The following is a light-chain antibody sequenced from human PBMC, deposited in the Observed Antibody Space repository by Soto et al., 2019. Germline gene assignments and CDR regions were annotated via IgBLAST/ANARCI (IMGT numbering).Light chain of an antibody. J-gene: IGKJ1*01. CDR2: GAS. CDR1: QASRNE. CDR3: LQDESYSWT. V-gene: IGKV1-6*02. Sequence: AIQMTQSPSYLSASVGDTVTITCRASQASRNELSWYQQKPGKAPRLLIYGASILHDGVPSRFSGSGFGTDFTLTISSLQPEDFATYYCLQDESYSWTFGQGTKVEVK.